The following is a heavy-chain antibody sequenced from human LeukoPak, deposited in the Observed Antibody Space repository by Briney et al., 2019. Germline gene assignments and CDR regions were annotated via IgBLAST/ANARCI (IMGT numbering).Heavy chain of an antibody. CDR2: IIPIFGTA. D-gene: IGHD5-18*01. CDR3: ATDGGYSYGRRGYYFDY. J-gene: IGHJ4*02. Sequence: SVKVSCRASGGTFSSYAISWVRQAPGQGLEWVGGIIPIFGTANYAQKFQGRVTITADESTSTAYMELSSLRSEDTAVYYCATDGGYSYGRRGYYFDYWGQGTLVTVSS. V-gene: IGHV1-69*13. CDR1: GGTFSSYA.